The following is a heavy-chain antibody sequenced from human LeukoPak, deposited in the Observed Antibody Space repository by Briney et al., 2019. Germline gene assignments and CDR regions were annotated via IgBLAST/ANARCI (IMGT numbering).Heavy chain of an antibody. D-gene: IGHD2-15*01. CDR1: GYTFTDYY. CDR2: INPNSGVT. CDR3: ATGLRAAPFDY. Sequence: ASVKVSCKGSGYTFTDYYIHWVRQAPGQGLEWMGWINPNSGVTNYAQRFQGRVTMTRDTSISTAYMELSRLRSDDTAVYYCATGLRAAPFDYWGQGTLVTVSS. V-gene: IGHV1-2*02. J-gene: IGHJ4*02.